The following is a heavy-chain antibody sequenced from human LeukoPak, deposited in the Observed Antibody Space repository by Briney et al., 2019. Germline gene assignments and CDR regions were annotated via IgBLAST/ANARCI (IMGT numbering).Heavy chain of an antibody. CDR2: IYYSGST. V-gene: IGHV4-39*01. CDR3: ARRRDDMVRGVIFYYGMDV. J-gene: IGHJ6*02. Sequence: PSETLSLTCTVSGDSISSSSYYWGWIRQPPGKGLEWIGSIYYSGSTYYNPSLKSRVTISVDTSKNQFSLKLSSVTAADTAVYYCARRRDDMVRGVIFYYGMDVWGQGTTVTVSS. D-gene: IGHD3-10*01. CDR1: GDSISSSSYY.